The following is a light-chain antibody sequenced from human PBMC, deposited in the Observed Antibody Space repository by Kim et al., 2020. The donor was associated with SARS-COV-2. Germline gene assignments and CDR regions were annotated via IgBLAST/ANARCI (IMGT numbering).Light chain of an antibody. CDR1: SSDVGGHKY. Sequence: GQSVTISCTGTSSDVGGHKYVSWYQQYPGKAPKLMICDVSRRPSGVPDRFSASKSGNTASLTISGLQAEDEADYYCCSYAGTYTWLFGGGTQLTVL. CDR2: DVS. CDR3: CSYAGTYTWL. J-gene: IGLJ3*02. V-gene: IGLV2-11*01.